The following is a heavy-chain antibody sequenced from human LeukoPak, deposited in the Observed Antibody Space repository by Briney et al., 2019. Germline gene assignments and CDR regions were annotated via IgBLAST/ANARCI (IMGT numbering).Heavy chain of an antibody. CDR2: IYYSEST. CDR1: GGSISSYY. J-gene: IGHJ3*02. D-gene: IGHD5-12*01. CDR3: ARVGATNLAFDI. V-gene: IGHV4-59*12. Sequence: SETLSLTCTVSGGSISSYYWSWIRQPPGKGLEWIGYIYYSESTNYNPSLKSRVTISVDTSKNQFSLKLSSVTAADTAVYYCARVGATNLAFDIWGQGTMVTVSS.